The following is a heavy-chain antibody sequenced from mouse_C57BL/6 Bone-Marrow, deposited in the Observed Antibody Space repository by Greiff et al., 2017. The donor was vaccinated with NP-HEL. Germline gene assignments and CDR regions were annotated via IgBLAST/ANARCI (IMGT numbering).Heavy chain of an antibody. D-gene: IGHD1-1*01. CDR3: ARWGITTVVAKDWYFDV. CDR1: GYTFTSYW. Sequence: QVQLQQSGAELVMPGASVKLSCKASGYTFTSYWMHWVKQRPGQGLEWIGEIDPSDSYTNYNQKFKGKSTLTVDKSSSTAYMQLSSLTSEDSAVYYCARWGITTVVAKDWYFDVWGTGTTVTVSS. V-gene: IGHV1-69*01. CDR2: IDPSDSYT. J-gene: IGHJ1*03.